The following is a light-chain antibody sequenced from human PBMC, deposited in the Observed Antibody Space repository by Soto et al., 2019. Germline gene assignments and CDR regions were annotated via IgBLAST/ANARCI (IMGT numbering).Light chain of an antibody. CDR2: AAS. Sequence: AIQMTQSPSSLSASVGARVTITCRASQDIRNDLGWYQQKPGKTPKLLIFAASSLQSGVPSRFSGSGSGTDFTLTISSLQPEDFATYYCLQDFNYPWTFGQGTKVEIE. CDR1: QDIRND. V-gene: IGKV1-6*01. CDR3: LQDFNYPWT. J-gene: IGKJ1*01.